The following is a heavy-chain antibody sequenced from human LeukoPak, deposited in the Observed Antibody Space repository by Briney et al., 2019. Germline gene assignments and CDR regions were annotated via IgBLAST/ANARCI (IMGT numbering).Heavy chain of an antibody. V-gene: IGHV3-30*18. CDR2: ISYDGSNK. Sequence: HPGGSLRLSCAASGFTFSSYGMHWVRQAPGKGLEWVAVISYDGSNKYYADSVKGRFTISRDNSKNTLYLQMNSLRAEDTAVYYCAKPWRWGLTGAGDAFDIWGQGTMVTVSS. CDR3: AKPWRWGLTGAGDAFDI. D-gene: IGHD3-16*01. J-gene: IGHJ3*02. CDR1: GFTFSSYG.